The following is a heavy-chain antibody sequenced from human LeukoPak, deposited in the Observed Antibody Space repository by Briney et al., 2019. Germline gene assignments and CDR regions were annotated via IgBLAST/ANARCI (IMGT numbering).Heavy chain of an antibody. J-gene: IGHJ5*02. CDR1: GGSFSGYY. Sequence: SETLSLTCAVYGGSFSGYYWSWIRQAPGKGLEWIGTIVYSGRTHFNPSLKSRVTFSMDTSKNQFSLNLTSVTAADTAVYYCAKDRSQLHRRPLGWFDTWGQGTLVTVSS. CDR3: AKDRSQLHRRPLGWFDT. D-gene: IGHD5-24*01. CDR2: IVYSGRT. V-gene: IGHV4-34*12.